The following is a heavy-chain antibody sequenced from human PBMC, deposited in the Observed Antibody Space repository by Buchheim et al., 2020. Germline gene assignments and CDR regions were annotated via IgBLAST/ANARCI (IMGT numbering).Heavy chain of an antibody. J-gene: IGHJ6*03. Sequence: QVQLVQSGAEVKKPGASVKVSCKASGYTFTSYDINWVRQATGQGLEWMGWMNPNSGNTGYAQKFQGRVTMTRKTSISTAYMELSSLRSEDTAVYYCARGRGGPVVVVISYYYYYMDVWGKGTT. CDR2: MNPNSGNT. CDR1: GYTFTSYD. D-gene: IGHD3-22*01. V-gene: IGHV1-8*01. CDR3: ARGRGGPVVVVISYYYYYMDV.